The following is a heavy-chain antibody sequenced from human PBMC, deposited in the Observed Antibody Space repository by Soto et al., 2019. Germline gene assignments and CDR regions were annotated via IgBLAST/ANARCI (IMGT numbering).Heavy chain of an antibody. CDR1: GFTFSSYG. CDR2: ISYDGSNK. Sequence: TGGSLRLSCAASGFTFSSYGMHWVRQAPGKGLEWVAVISYDGSNKYYADSVKGRFTISRDNSKNTLYLQMNSLRAEDTAVYYCAQGIGYGERGVDGMDVWGQGTTVTVSS. CDR3: AQGIGYGERGVDGMDV. J-gene: IGHJ6*02. D-gene: IGHD4-17*01. V-gene: IGHV3-30*18.